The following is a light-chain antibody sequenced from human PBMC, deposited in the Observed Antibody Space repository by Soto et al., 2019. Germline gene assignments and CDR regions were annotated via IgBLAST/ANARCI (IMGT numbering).Light chain of an antibody. CDR2: GAS. CDR3: QQYGVYSRT. J-gene: IGKJ1*01. V-gene: IGKV3-20*01. CDR1: QSVSSSY. Sequence: EILLTQSPATLSSSVGESATVSCRASQSVSSSYLAWYQKQPGQPPRLLIYGASSMATGVPCRFSGSGSGTDFTLTIGSLEPEDFAVYYCQQYGVYSRTFGQGTQVEIK.